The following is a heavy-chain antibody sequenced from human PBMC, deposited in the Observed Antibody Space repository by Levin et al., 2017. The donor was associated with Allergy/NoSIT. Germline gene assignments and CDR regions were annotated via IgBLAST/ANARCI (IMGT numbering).Heavy chain of an antibody. CDR1: GFTFSSYS. J-gene: IGHJ2*01. CDR2: ISSSSSTI. Sequence: GGSLRLSCAASGFTFSSYSMNWVRQAPGKGLEWVSYISSSSSTIYYADSVKGRFTISRDNAKNSLYLQMNSLRDEDTAVHYCARVSTPLHVDWFWYFDRWGRGTLVTVSS. CDR3: ARVSTPLHVDWFWYFDR. V-gene: IGHV3-48*02. D-gene: IGHD3/OR15-3a*01.